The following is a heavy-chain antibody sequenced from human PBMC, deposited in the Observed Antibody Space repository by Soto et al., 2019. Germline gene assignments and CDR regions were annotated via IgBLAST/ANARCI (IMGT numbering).Heavy chain of an antibody. CDR2: IIPIFGTA. V-gene: IGHV1-69*06. D-gene: IGHD3-22*01. CDR1: GGTFSSYA. CDR3: ASTGGYYYDSSGYRSNAFDI. J-gene: IGHJ3*02. Sequence: QVQLVQSGAEVKKPGSSVKVSCKASGGTFSSYAISWVRQAPGQGLAWMGGIIPIFGTANYAQKFQGRVTITADKSTSTAYMELSSLRSEDTAVYYCASTGGYYYDSSGYRSNAFDIWGQGTMVTVSS.